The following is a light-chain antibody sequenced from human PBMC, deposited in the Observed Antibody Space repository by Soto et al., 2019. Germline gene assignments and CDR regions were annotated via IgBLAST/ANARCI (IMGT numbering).Light chain of an antibody. Sequence: DIQMTQSPSTLSASVGDRVTITCRASQSISNRVAWYQQKPGKAPKVLIYDSSYLESGVPSRFSGSGYGTEFILTISSLQPDDFVTYYCQHYGGMWTFXQGTKADIK. V-gene: IGKV1-5*01. CDR3: QHYGGMWT. CDR2: DSS. CDR1: QSISNR. J-gene: IGKJ1*01.